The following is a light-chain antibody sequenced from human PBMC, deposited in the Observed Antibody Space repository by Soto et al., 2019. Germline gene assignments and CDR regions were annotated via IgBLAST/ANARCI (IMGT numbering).Light chain of an antibody. Sequence: EIVLTQSPGTLSLSPGERATLSCRASQSVSSSYLAWYQQKPGQAPRLLIYGASSRATGIPVRFSGSGSGTDFTLTISSLEPEDFAVYYCQQRNSWPPTFTFGQGTRLEIK. V-gene: IGKV3D-20*02. CDR1: QSVSSSY. J-gene: IGKJ5*01. CDR2: GAS. CDR3: QQRNSWPPTFT.